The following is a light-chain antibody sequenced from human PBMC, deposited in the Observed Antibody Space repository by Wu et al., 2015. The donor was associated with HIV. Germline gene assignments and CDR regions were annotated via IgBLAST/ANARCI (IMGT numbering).Light chain of an antibody. CDR3: QQYYSTPLYS. V-gene: IGKV1-NL1*01. J-gene: IGKJ2*03. Sequence: DIQVTQSPSSLSASVGDRVTITCRASQGISNSLAWYQQKPGKAPKLLLYAASRLESGVPSRFSGSGPGTDYTLTISSLQPEDFATYYCQQYYSTPLYSFGQGTKLEIK. CDR2: AAS. CDR1: QGISNS.